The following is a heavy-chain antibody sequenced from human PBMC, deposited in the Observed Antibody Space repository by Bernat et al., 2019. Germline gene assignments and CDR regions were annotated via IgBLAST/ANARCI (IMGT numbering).Heavy chain of an antibody. CDR2: IYPGDSDT. Sequence: EVQLVQSGAEVKKPGESLKISCKTSGYSFTTKWIGWVRQMPGKGLEWMGIIYPGDSDTRYSPSFQGQVTISADKSINTAYLQWSSLEASDTAMYYCARQRFRNYGDSFSGGMDVWGQGTTVTVSS. D-gene: IGHD4-17*01. J-gene: IGHJ6*02. V-gene: IGHV5-51*01. CDR3: ARQRFRNYGDSFSGGMDV. CDR1: GYSFTTKW.